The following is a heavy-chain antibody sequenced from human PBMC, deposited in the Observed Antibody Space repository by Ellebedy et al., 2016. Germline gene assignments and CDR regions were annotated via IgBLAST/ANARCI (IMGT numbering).Heavy chain of an antibody. Sequence: GGSLRLSCAASGFTFSESDMSWVRHVPGKGLEWVSGINWNGDKTAYADSMKGRFTISRENAKNSLDLEIYTLRAEDTAFYHCVRRVGVTPYWYFDLWGRGTLVTVSS. J-gene: IGHJ2*01. CDR2: INWNGDKT. D-gene: IGHD2-21*02. CDR3: VRRVGVTPYWYFDL. CDR1: GFTFSESD. V-gene: IGHV3-20*01.